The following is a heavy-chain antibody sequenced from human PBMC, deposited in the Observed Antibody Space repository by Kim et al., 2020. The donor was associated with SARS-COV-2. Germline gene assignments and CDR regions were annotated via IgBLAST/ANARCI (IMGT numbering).Heavy chain of an antibody. Sequence: YNTLLKTRLTISKDTSKNQVVLTMTNMDPADTATYYCARLRLAATLRGMDVWGQGTTVTVSS. J-gene: IGHJ6*02. D-gene: IGHD6-25*01. CDR3: ARLRLAATLRGMDV. V-gene: IGHV2-70*01.